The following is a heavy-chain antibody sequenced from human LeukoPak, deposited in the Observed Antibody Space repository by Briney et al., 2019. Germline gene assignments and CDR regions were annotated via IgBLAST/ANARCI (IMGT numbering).Heavy chain of an antibody. CDR3: ARYCFPNGVCYYFDY. J-gene: IGHJ4*02. Sequence: SETLSLTCTVSGGSISSYYWSWIRQPPGKGLEWIGYIYYSRSTNYNPSLKSRVTISVDTPKNQFSLKLSSVTAADTAVYYCARYCFPNGVCYYFDYWGQGTLVTVSS. V-gene: IGHV4-59*01. D-gene: IGHD2-8*01. CDR1: GGSISSYY. CDR2: IYYSRST.